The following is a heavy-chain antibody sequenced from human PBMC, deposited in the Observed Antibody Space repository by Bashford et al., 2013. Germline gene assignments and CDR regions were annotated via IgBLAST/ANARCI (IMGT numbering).Heavy chain of an antibody. CDR1: GGSFSDYY. CDR2: INHFGST. V-gene: IGHV4-34*01. CDR3: ARVVVNTFHNYYMDV. D-gene: IGHD2-21*01. J-gene: IGHJ6*03. Sequence: SSETLSLTCAVYGGSFSDYYWSWIRQTPGKGLEWIGEINHFGSTDYNPSLRGRVTISLDTSKNQFSLRLTSVAAADTAVYYCARVVVNTFHNYYMDVWGTGTTVNRLL.